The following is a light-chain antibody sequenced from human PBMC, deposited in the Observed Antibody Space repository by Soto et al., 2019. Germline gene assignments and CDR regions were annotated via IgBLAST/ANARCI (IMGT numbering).Light chain of an antibody. CDR1: QSVSSSY. V-gene: IGKV3-20*01. CDR3: QQYGNSTKTYT. Sequence: EIVLTQSPGTLSLSPGERATLSCRASQSVSSSYLAWYQQKPGQAPRLLIYGASSRATGIPDRFSGSGSGTDFTLTISRLEPEDFAVYYCQQYGNSTKTYTFGQGTKLEIK. CDR2: GAS. J-gene: IGKJ2*01.